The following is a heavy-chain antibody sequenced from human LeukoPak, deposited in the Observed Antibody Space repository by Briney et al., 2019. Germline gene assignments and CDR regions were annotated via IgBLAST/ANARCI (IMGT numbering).Heavy chain of an antibody. V-gene: IGHV1-18*01. D-gene: IGHD2-2*01. CDR2: ISPYNDNP. Sequence: ASVKVSCKAPGYTFTIYGVSWVRQAPGQGLEWMGWISPYNDNPDYAQKLQGRVTMTTETSTSTAYLELRSLTSDDTAVYYCARVVAAAPVHYGMDVWGQGTTVTVSS. J-gene: IGHJ6*02. CDR3: ARVVAAAPVHYGMDV. CDR1: GYTFTIYG.